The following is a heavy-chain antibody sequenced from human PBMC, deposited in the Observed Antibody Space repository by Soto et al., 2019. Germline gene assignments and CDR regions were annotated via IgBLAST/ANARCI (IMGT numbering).Heavy chain of an antibody. J-gene: IGHJ6*02. V-gene: IGHV4-31*02. CDR3: AQVPTAKRYYVSGLDV. CDR2: IYFNGNT. D-gene: IGHD2-2*01. Sequence: SETLCLTCIVSGSSVTSGSYFLTWIRPLPGKGLEWIGYIYFNGNTYYHPSLRSRVIMSLDMSKNQFSLNMSSVTAADAAVYYCAQVPTAKRYYVSGLDVRGQGTTVTVSS. CDR1: GSSVTSGSYF.